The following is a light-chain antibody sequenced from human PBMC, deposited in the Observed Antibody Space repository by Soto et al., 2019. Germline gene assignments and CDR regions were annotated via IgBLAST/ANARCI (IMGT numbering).Light chain of an antibody. CDR2: GAS. CDR3: QQYSGSIT. Sequence: EIVLTQSPGTLSLSPGEGATLFCRASQSVSSTYLAWYQQKPGQAPRLLIYGASSRATGIPDRFSGSGSGTDFTLTISRLEPEDFAVYYCQQYSGSITFGPGTRLEIE. J-gene: IGKJ5*01. V-gene: IGKV3-20*01. CDR1: QSVSSTY.